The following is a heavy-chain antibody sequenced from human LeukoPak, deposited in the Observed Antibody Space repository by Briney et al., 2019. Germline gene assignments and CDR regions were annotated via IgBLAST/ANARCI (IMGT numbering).Heavy chain of an antibody. V-gene: IGHV2-5*02. CDR2: IYSDDRE. D-gene: IGHD6-13*01. J-gene: IGHJ5*02. CDR3: AHRRPPAPAGKDWFDP. Sequence: VSGPTLVNPTQTLTLTCTFSGFSLTTSGVGVGWFRQPPGKALEWLAIIYSDDREFYSPSLNSRLTITKDTSNNQVVLTMTNMDPVDTATYYCAHRRPPAPAGKDWFDPWGQGTLVSVSS. CDR1: GFSLTTSGVG.